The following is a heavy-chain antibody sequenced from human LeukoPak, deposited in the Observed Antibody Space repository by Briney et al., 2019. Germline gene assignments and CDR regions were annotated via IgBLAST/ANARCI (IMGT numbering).Heavy chain of an antibody. CDR1: GGSISSYY. J-gene: IGHJ6*02. CDR3: ARDFSIAAAGPTINYYGMDV. Sequence: SETLSLTCTVSGGSISSYYWSWIRQPAGKGLEWIGRIYTSGSTNYNPSLKSRVTMSVDTSKNQFSLKLSSVTAADTAVYYCARDFSIAAAGPTINYYGMDVWGQGTTVTVSS. D-gene: IGHD6-13*01. CDR2: IYTSGST. V-gene: IGHV4-4*07.